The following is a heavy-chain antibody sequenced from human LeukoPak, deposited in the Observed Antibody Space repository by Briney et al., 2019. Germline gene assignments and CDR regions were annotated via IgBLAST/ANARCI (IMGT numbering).Heavy chain of an antibody. V-gene: IGHV4-39*01. CDR1: GGAISSSSYY. Sequence: PSETLSLTCTVSGGAISSSSYYWGWIRQPPGKGLEWIGSIYYSGSTYYNPSLKSRVTISVDTSKNQFSLKLSSVTAADTAVYYCGSVLVVYSRSASCHGARYNWFDPWGQGTLVTVSS. CDR2: IYYSGST. J-gene: IGHJ5*02. CDR3: GSVLVVYSRSASCHGARYNWFDP. D-gene: IGHD2-2*01.